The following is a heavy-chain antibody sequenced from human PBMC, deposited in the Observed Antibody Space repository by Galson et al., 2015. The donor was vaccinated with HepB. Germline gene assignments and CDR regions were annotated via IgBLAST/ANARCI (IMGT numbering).Heavy chain of an antibody. CDR1: GFTFSSYT. Sequence: SLRLSCAASGFTFSSYTMSWVRQAPGRGLEWVSSIHGSSRYIYYADSLRGRFTISRDNANNSLFLQLNRLEAEDTPVYFCVRDSVWGEDPPNFDNWGQGTLVAVSS. V-gene: IGHV3-21*01. J-gene: IGHJ4*02. CDR2: IHGSSRYI. D-gene: IGHD1-26*01. CDR3: VRDSVWGEDPPNFDN.